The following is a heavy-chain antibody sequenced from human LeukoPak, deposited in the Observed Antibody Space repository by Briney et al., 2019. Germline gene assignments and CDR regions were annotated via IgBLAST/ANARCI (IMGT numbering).Heavy chain of an antibody. CDR3: VGGPGNYYYHYMDV. CDR1: GGSISSYY. J-gene: IGHJ6*03. CDR2: IYYSGST. Sequence: SETLSLTCTVSGGSISSYYWSWIRQPPGKGLEWIGYIYYSGSTNYHPSLKSRVTISVDTSKNQFSLKLSSVTAADTAVYYCVGGPGNYYYHYMDVWGNGITVTVSS. V-gene: IGHV4-59*08.